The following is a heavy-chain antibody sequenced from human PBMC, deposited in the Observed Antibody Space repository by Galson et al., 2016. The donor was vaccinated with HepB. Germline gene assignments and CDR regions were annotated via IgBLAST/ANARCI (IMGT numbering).Heavy chain of an antibody. CDR2: ISTRRTT. V-gene: IGHV3-23*01. CDR1: GFAFSNFG. CDR3: AKERLVRRIFDH. J-gene: IGHJ4*02. Sequence: SLRLSCAASGFAFSNFGLSWVRQAPGKGLEWVASISTRRTTYYSDSVQGRFTISSDNSNNTLYLQMNGLRAEDTAVYYCAKERLVRRIFDHWGQGTLLTGSS. D-gene: IGHD1-1*01.